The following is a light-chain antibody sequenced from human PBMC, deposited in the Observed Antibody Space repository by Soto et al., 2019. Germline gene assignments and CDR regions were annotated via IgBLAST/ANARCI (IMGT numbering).Light chain of an antibody. CDR2: DVS. Sequence: QSALTQPASVSGSPGQAITITCTGTSSDVGGYNYVSWYQQHPGKAPKLLIYDVSRRTSGVSNRFSGSKSGNTASLTISGLQAVDESDYYCSSLTSSRSVVFGGGSKLAVL. CDR1: SSDVGGYNY. CDR3: SSLTSSRSVV. J-gene: IGLJ2*01. V-gene: IGLV2-14*03.